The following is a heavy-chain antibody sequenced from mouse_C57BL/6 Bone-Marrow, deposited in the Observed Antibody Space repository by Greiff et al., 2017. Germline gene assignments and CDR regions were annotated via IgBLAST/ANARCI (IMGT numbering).Heavy chain of an antibody. CDR1: GYTFTSYW. CDR2: IYPGSGST. CDR3: ARPYYSNYWYFDV. D-gene: IGHD2-5*01. J-gene: IGHJ1*03. V-gene: IGHV1-55*01. Sequence: VQLQQPGAELEKPGASVKMSCTASGYTFTSYWITWVKQRPGQGLEWIGDIYPGSGSTNYNKKFTSKATLTVDTSSSTSYMQLSSLTSEDSAVYYCARPYYSNYWYFDVWGTGTTVTVSS.